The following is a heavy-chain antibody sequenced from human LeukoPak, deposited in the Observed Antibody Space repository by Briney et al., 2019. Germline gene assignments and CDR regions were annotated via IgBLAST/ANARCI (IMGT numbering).Heavy chain of an antibody. CDR1: GGSISSGSYY. Sequence: SETLSLTCTVFGGSISSGSYYWSWIRQPPGKGLEWIGEINHSGSTNYNPSLKSRVTISVDTSKNQFSLKLSSVTAADTAVYYCARRRRIHYYYYMDVWGKGTTVTISS. D-gene: IGHD5-18*01. J-gene: IGHJ6*03. V-gene: IGHV4-39*07. CDR2: INHSGST. CDR3: ARRRRIHYYYYMDV.